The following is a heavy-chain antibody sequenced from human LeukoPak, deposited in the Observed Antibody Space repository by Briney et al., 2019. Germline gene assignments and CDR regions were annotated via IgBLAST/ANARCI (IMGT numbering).Heavy chain of an antibody. D-gene: IGHD3-16*01. CDR1: GYNFSSYY. CDR2: LNPSRGTT. J-gene: IGHJ4*02. V-gene: IGHV1-46*01. CDR3: ARDATRGIGGSYALDF. Sequence: GASVKVSCKASGYNFSSYYIQWVRQDPGQGLEWLGLLNPSRGTTAYAPKFQGRVTMTRDTSSNTVYMELRGLRSDDTAIYYCARDATRGIGGSYALDFWGQGSLVTVSS.